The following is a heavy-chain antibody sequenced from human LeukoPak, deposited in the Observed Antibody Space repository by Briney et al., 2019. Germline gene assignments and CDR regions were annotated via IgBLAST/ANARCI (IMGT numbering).Heavy chain of an antibody. CDR3: ARVLSGRGSLYSYYYYMDV. D-gene: IGHD3-10*01. J-gene: IGHJ6*03. CDR2: IYSGGST. CDR1: GFTVSSNY. Sequence: GGSLRLSCAASGFTVSSNYMSWVRQAPGKGLEWVSVIYSGGSTYYADSVKGRFTISRDNSKNTLYLQMNSLRAEDTAVYYCARVLSGRGSLYSYYYYMDVWGKGTTVTVSS. V-gene: IGHV3-53*01.